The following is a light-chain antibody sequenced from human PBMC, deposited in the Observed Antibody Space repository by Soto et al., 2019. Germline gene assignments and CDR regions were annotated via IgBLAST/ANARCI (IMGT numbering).Light chain of an antibody. CDR2: GAS. CDR1: QTVTRNY. V-gene: IGKV3-20*01. Sequence: IVLTQSPGTLSLSPWERATLSCRASQTVTRNYLAWHQQKPGQTPRLLVYGASSRATGIPDRFSGSGSGTDFTLTISRLEPEDFAVYYCQQHGSSPITFDQGTRLEIK. J-gene: IGKJ5*01. CDR3: QQHGSSPIT.